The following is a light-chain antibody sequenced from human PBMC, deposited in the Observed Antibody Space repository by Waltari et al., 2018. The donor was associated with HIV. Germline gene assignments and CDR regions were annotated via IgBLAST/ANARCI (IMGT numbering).Light chain of an antibody. V-gene: IGLV1-44*01. Sequence: QSVLTQPPSASGTPGHRVPISCSGSNIGFTTVSWYQHVPATAPKLLIYTDDQRPFGVPDRFSASKSGTSASLVISGLLSEDEAEYYCAVWDDSLNHVFGTGTKVTVL. J-gene: IGLJ1*01. CDR2: TDD. CDR3: AVWDDSLNHV. CDR1: NIGFTT.